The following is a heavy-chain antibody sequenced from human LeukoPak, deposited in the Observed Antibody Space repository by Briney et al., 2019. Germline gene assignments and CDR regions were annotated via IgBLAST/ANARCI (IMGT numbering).Heavy chain of an antibody. Sequence: GGSLRLSCAASGFTFSSYGMHWVRQAPGKGLEWAAVIWYDGSNKYYADSVKGRFTISRDNSKNTLYLQMNSLRAEDTAVYYCARDLWESYHYDSSGYYLDYWGQGTLVTVSS. J-gene: IGHJ4*02. V-gene: IGHV3-33*01. CDR2: IWYDGSNK. CDR3: ARDLWESYHYDSSGYYLDY. D-gene: IGHD3-22*01. CDR1: GFTFSSYG.